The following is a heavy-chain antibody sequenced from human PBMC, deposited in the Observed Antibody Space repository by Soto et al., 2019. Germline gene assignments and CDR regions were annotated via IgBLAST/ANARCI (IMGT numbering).Heavy chain of an antibody. CDR1: GFSFSTYA. J-gene: IGHJ4*02. D-gene: IGHD1-7*01. Sequence: EVQLLESGGSLVQPGGSLRLSCAASGFSFSTYAMGWVRQAPGKGLEWVSAISGSGSATYYADPVKGRFTISRYNSKDTLYLQMNSLRAGDTAVYYCAKDIKGTGTNVSDDSWGQGSLVTVSS. CDR3: AKDIKGTGTNVSDDS. V-gene: IGHV3-23*01. CDR2: ISGSGSAT.